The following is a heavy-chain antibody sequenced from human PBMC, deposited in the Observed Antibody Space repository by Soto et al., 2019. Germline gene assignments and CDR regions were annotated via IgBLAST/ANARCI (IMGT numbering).Heavy chain of an antibody. CDR3: ARISQSDFWSGYYYFVDY. CDR1: GYTFTDYG. J-gene: IGHJ4*02. CDR2: ITAFNGNT. V-gene: IGHV1-18*01. Sequence: QVHLVQSGAEVEKPGASVKVSCKASGYTFTDYGISWVRQAPGQGLQWMGWITAFNGNTKYAQQFQGRVTMTTDTSTSTAYMELRSLDSDDTAVYYCARISQSDFWSGYYYFVDYWGQGTLVTVSS. D-gene: IGHD3-3*01.